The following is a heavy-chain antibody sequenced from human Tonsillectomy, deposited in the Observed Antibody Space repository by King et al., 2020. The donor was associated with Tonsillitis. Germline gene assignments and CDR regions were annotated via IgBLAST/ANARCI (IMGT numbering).Heavy chain of an antibody. Sequence: QLQESGPGLVKPSETLSLTCTVSGGSINSSGSYWGWIRQPPGKGLEWIGYVNYRGNTFYSPSLNSRVTISVDTSKNQFSLKLSSVTATDTAVYYCARLATDYSRGWSDYWGQGTLVTVSS. CDR1: GGSINSSGSY. J-gene: IGHJ4*02. D-gene: IGHD6-19*01. CDR3: ARLATDYSRGWSDY. CDR2: VNYRGNT. V-gene: IGHV4-39*01.